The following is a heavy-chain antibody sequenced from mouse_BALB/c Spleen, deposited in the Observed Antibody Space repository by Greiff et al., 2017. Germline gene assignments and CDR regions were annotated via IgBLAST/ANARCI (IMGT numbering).Heavy chain of an antibody. V-gene: IGHV14-3*02. CDR2: IDPANGNT. CDR1: GFNIKDTY. Sequence: VQLKESGAELVKPGASVKLSCTASGFNIKDTYMHWVQQRPEQGLEWIGRIDPANGNTKYDPKFQGKATITADTSSNTAYLQLSSLTSEDTAVYCCAFYYGSSGFYAMDYWGQGTSVTVSS. J-gene: IGHJ4*01. D-gene: IGHD1-1*01. CDR3: AFYYGSSGFYAMDY.